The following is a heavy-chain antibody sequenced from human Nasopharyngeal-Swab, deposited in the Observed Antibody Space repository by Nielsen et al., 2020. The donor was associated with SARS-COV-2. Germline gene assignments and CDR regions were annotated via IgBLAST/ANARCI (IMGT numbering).Heavy chain of an antibody. Sequence: WVRQAPGQGLEWMGGIIPIFGTANYAQKFQGRVTITADESTSTAYMELSNLRSEDTAVYYCARDAYYDSSVYSFLDNYFDYWGQGTLVTVSS. V-gene: IGHV1-69*01. D-gene: IGHD3-22*01. J-gene: IGHJ4*02. CDR3: ARDAYYDSSVYSFLDNYFDY. CDR2: IIPIFGTA.